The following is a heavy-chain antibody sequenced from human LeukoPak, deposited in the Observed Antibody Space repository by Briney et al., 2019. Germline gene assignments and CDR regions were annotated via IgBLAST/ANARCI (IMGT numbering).Heavy chain of an antibody. Sequence: PGGSLRLSYAASGFTFSSYGMHWVRQAPGKGLEWVAFIRYDGSNKYYADSVKGRFTISRDNSKNTLYLQMNSLRAEDTAVYYCANVLSGSYYFDYWGQGTLVTVSS. J-gene: IGHJ4*02. CDR3: ANVLSGSYYFDY. V-gene: IGHV3-30*02. D-gene: IGHD1-26*01. CDR2: IRYDGSNK. CDR1: GFTFSSYG.